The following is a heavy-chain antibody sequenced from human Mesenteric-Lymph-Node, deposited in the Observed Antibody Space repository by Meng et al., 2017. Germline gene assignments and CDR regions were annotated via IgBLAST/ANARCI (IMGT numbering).Heavy chain of an antibody. CDR2: INTNTGNP. Sequence: QVQLVQSGFELKKPGASSKASRKASGYTFTSYAMNWVRQAPGQGLEWMGWINTNTGNPTYAQGFTGRFVFSLDTSVSTAYLQISSLKTEDTAVYYCARREAGLGELLKYWGQGTLVTVSS. CDR3: ARREAGLGELLKY. V-gene: IGHV7-4-1*02. J-gene: IGHJ4*02. D-gene: IGHD3-10*01. CDR1: GYTFTSYA.